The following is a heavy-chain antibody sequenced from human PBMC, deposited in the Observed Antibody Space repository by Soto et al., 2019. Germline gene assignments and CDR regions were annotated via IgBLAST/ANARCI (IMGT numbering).Heavy chain of an antibody. Sequence: EVHLLESGGGLVQPGGSLRLSCAASGFTFSDYPMSWVRQTPERGLEWVSTLTRGGTSYYADSVQGRFTVSRDNSKNTVSLQMHSLRAEDTALYYCTKRATTVPTPGNYFDSWGQGTLVTVSS. D-gene: IGHD1-1*01. V-gene: IGHV3-23*01. CDR3: TKRATTVPTPGNYFDS. J-gene: IGHJ4*02. CDR2: LTRGGTS. CDR1: GFTFSDYP.